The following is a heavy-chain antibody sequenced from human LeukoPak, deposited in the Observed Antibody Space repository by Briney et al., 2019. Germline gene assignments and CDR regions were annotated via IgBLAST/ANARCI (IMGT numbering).Heavy chain of an antibody. D-gene: IGHD6-13*01. CDR3: AREYSSSWPYYYYGMDV. CDR2: ISSSSSYI. V-gene: IGHV3-21*01. CDR1: GFTFSSYS. J-gene: IGHJ6*04. Sequence: PGGSLRLSCAASGFTFSSYSMNWVRQAPGKGLEWVSFISSSSSYIYYADSVKGRFTISRDNAKNSLYLQMNSLRAEDTAVYYCAREYSSSWPYYYYGMDVWGKGTTVTVSS.